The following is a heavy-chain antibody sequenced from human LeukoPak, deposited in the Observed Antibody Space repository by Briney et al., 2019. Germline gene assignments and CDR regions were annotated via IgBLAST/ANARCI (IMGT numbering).Heavy chain of an antibody. CDR2: IYYSGST. Sequence: SETLSLTCTVSGGSIGIYYWSWIRQSPGKGPEWIGCIYYSGSTDYNPSLKSRVTISIDTSKNQFSLKLSSVTAADTAVYYCARGLTYYDFWSGYYFDYWGQGTLVTVSS. V-gene: IGHV4-59*01. CDR3: ARGLTYYDFWSGYYFDY. D-gene: IGHD3-3*01. J-gene: IGHJ4*02. CDR1: GGSIGIYY.